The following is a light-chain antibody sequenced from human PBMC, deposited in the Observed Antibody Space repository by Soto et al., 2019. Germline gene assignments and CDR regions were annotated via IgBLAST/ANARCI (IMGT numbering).Light chain of an antibody. CDR3: QQSYSTPLT. V-gene: IGKV1-39*01. Sequence: DIQMTQSPSSLSASVGDRVTITCRASQSISSYLNWYQQKPGKAPKLLIYAASSLQSGVPSRFSGSGSGTDFTLTISSLQPEDFSTYSRQQSYSTPLTFGGGTKVEIK. CDR2: AAS. CDR1: QSISSY. J-gene: IGKJ4*01.